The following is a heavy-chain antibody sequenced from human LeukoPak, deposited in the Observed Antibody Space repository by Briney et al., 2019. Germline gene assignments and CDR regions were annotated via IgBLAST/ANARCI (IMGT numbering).Heavy chain of an antibody. CDR1: GFAFSSCG. Sequence: PGGSLRLSCAASGFAFSSCGMHWVRQAPDRGLGWVAIISYDGGNIYCADSVRGRFTISRDNSKNTLYLQMNSLRAEDTAVYYCAKDLSRRSSSFDYWGQGTLVTVSS. J-gene: IGHJ4*02. CDR2: ISYDGGNI. CDR3: AKDLSRRSSSFDY. D-gene: IGHD2-2*01. V-gene: IGHV3-30*18.